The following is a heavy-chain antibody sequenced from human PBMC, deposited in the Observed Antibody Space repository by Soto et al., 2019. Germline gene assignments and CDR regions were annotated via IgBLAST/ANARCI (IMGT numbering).Heavy chain of an antibody. D-gene: IGHD4-17*01. CDR3: ARDKDDDSGYFEY. J-gene: IGHJ4*02. CDR1: GFTVSSNH. V-gene: IGHV3-66*01. CDR2: IYGGGST. Sequence: PGGSLRLSCAASGFTVSSNHMSWVRQAPGKGLEWVSLIYGGGSTYYADSVKGRFTISRDNSKNTLYLQMNSLRAEDTAVYYCARDKDDDSGYFEYWGQGTLVTVSS.